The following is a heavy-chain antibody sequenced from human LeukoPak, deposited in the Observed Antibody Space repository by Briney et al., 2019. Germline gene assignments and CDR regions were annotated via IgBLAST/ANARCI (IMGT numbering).Heavy chain of an antibody. V-gene: IGHV4-39*01. CDR2: IYYSGST. J-gene: IGHJ4*02. D-gene: IGHD1-26*01. CDR3: ARHGRTKDGAYFDY. Sequence: SETLSLTCTVSGGSISSSSYYWGWIRQPPGKGLEWIGSIYYSGSTYYNPSLKRRVPISVNTSKNHFSLKLSSVTAADTAVYYCARHGRTKDGAYFDYWGQGTLVTVSS. CDR1: GGSISSSSYY.